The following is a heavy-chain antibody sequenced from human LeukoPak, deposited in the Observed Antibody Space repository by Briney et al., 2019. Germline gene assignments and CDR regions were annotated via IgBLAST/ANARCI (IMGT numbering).Heavy chain of an antibody. Sequence: GGSLRLSCAASGFTFSTCAMSWVRQAPGKGLEWVSTISGGGRSTDYADSVKGLFTISRDNSKNTLYLQMNSLRAEDTAVYYCARERYFDYWGQGILVTVSS. J-gene: IGHJ4*02. CDR3: ARERYFDY. V-gene: IGHV3-23*01. CDR1: GFTFSTCA. CDR2: ISGGGRST.